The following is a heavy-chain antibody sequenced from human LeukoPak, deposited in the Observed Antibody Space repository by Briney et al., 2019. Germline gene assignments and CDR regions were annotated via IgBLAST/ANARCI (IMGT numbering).Heavy chain of an antibody. D-gene: IGHD3-3*01. Sequence: GASVNVSCKASGYTFTSYAMHWVRQAPGQRLEWMGWINAGNGNTKYSQKFQGRVTITRDTSASTAYMELSSLRSEDTAVYYCARGGEDRSHYDFWSGYPFDYWGQGTLVTVSS. CDR1: GYTFTSYA. CDR3: ARGGEDRSHYDFWSGYPFDY. J-gene: IGHJ4*02. CDR2: INAGNGNT. V-gene: IGHV1-3*01.